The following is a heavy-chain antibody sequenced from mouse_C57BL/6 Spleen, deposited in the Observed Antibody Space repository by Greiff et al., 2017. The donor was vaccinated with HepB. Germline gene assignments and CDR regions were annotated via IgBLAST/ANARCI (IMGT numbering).Heavy chain of an antibody. CDR2: IWSGGST. D-gene: IGHD2-4*01. Sequence: VKLMESGPGLVQPSQSLSITCTVSGFSLTSYGVHWVRQSPGKGLEWLGVIWSGGSTDYNAAFISRLSISKDNSKSQVFFKMNSLQADDTAIYYCARQIYYDYDGYAMDYWGQGTSVTVSS. J-gene: IGHJ4*01. CDR1: GFSLTSYG. CDR3: ARQIYYDYDGYAMDY. V-gene: IGHV2-2*01.